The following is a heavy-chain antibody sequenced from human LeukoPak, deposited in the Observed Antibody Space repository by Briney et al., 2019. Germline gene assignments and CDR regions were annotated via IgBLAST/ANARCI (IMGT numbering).Heavy chain of an antibody. CDR1: GFTLSSYG. Sequence: GRSLRLSCAASGFTLSSYGMHWVRQAPGKGLEWVAVISYDGSNKYYADSVKGRFTISRDNSKNTLYLQMNSLRAEDTAVYYCAKTRKPYYYDSSGTEIYYYYGMDVWGQGTTVTVSS. CDR3: AKTRKPYYYDSSGTEIYYYYGMDV. CDR2: ISYDGSNK. V-gene: IGHV3-30*18. J-gene: IGHJ6*02. D-gene: IGHD3-22*01.